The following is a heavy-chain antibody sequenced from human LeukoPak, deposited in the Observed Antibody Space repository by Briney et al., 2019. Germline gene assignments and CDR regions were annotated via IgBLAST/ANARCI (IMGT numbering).Heavy chain of an antibody. J-gene: IGHJ4*02. CDR2: IYFGGSAT. Sequence: GESLQISCQSSGYTFPNYWIGWVRQMPGKGLEWMGIIYFGGSATTYNPSFQGQVIISADKSLSTASLQWSSLKASDTAMYYCASAVHGTHWWDGWGQGTLVTVSS. D-gene: IGHD2-8*02. V-gene: IGHV5-51*01. CDR1: GYTFPNYW. CDR3: ASAVHGTHWWDG.